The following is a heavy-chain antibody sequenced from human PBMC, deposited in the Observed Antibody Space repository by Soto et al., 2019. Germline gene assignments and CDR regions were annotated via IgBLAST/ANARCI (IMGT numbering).Heavy chain of an antibody. J-gene: IGHJ5*02. D-gene: IGHD1-7*01. V-gene: IGHV4-61*01. CDR1: GGSFKSGSYS. CDR2: VYHTGRT. CDR3: GRESGETWDYEAS. Sequence: PSETLSLTCTVSGGSFKSGSYSWSWIRQPPGKGLEWIGYVYHTGRTSYNPSLKSRVSISMDTSRNQFFLTLRSVTAADSAVYHCGRESGETWDYEASWGQGTPVTVSS.